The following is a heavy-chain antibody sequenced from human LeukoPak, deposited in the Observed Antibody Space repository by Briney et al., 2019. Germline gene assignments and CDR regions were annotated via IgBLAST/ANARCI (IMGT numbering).Heavy chain of an antibody. V-gene: IGHV1-2*02. J-gene: IGHJ6*03. CDR1: GYTFTGYY. CDR3: AREGLRSIAARRGTRDYMDV. CDR2: INPNSGVT. D-gene: IGHD6-6*01. Sequence: ASVKVSCKASGYTFTGYYMHWVRQAPGQGLEWMGWINPNSGVTNHAQKFQGRVTITRDTSASTAYMELSSLRSDDTAVYYCAREGLRSIAARRGTRDYMDVWGKGTTVIVSS.